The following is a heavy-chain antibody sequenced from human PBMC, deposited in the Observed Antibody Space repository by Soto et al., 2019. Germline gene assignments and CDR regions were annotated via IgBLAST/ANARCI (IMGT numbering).Heavy chain of an antibody. CDR1: GGTFSSYA. Sequence: QVQLVQSGAEVKKPGSSVKVSCKASGGTFSSYAISWVRQAPGQGLEWMGGIIPIFGTANYAQKFQGRVTITADESTNTAYMELSSLRSEDTAVYYCARGGSVVVVDATRYYYCGMDVWGQGTTVTVSS. D-gene: IGHD2-15*01. V-gene: IGHV1-69*01. CDR3: ARGGSVVVVDATRYYYCGMDV. J-gene: IGHJ6*02. CDR2: IIPIFGTA.